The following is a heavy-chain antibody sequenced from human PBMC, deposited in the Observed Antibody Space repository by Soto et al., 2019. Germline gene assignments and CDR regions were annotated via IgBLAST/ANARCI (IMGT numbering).Heavy chain of an antibody. D-gene: IGHD3-22*01. J-gene: IGHJ5*02. V-gene: IGHV4-30-2*05. Sequence: SETLSLTCAVSGGSISSGGYSWSWIRQPPGKGLEWIGYMYHSGSTYYNPSLKSRVTISVDTSKNQFSLKLSSVTAADTAVYYCARSNSGYYKWFDPWGQGTLVTVSS. CDR1: GGSISSGGYS. CDR2: MYHSGST. CDR3: ARSNSGYYKWFDP.